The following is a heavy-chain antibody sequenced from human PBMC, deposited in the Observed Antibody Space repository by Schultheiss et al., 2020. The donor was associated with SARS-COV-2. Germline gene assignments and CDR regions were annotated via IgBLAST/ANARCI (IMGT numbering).Heavy chain of an antibody. CDR3: ARGGGDIVVVVAATHYFDY. D-gene: IGHD2-15*01. CDR1: GFTFSSYA. V-gene: IGHV3-30*04. J-gene: IGHJ4*02. Sequence: GESLKISCAASGFTFSSYAMHWVRQAPGKGLEWVAVISYDGSHKDYADSVRGRFTISRDNSKNTLYLQMNSLRAEDTAVYYCARGGGDIVVVVAATHYFDYWGQGTLVTVSS. CDR2: ISYDGSHK.